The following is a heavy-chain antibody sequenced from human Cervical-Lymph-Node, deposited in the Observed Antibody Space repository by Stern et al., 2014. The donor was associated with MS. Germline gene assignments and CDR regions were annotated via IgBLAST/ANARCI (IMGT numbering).Heavy chain of an antibody. CDR1: GGSFSGYY. Sequence: QVQLQQWGAGLLKPSETLSLTCAVYGGSFSGYYWSWIRQPPGKGLEWIGEINHSGSTNYNPSPKSRFTISVDTSKNQFSLKLSSVTAADTAVYYCARKRLLVSDYWGQGTLVTVSS. V-gene: IGHV4-34*01. CDR3: ARKRLLVSDY. D-gene: IGHD6-13*01. J-gene: IGHJ4*02. CDR2: INHSGST.